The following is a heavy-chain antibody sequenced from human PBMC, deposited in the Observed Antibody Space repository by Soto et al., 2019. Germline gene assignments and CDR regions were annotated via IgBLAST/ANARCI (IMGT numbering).Heavy chain of an antibody. CDR2: IYYSGTT. CDR1: GGSFSGYY. Sequence: TSETLSLTCAVYGGSFSGYYWGWIRQPPGKGLEWIGSIYYSGTTYYNPSLKSRVTISVDTSKIQFSLKLSSVTAADTAVYYCARHGSGIWDLDYWGQGTLVTVSS. D-gene: IGHD3-10*01. V-gene: IGHV4-39*01. J-gene: IGHJ4*02. CDR3: ARHGSGIWDLDY.